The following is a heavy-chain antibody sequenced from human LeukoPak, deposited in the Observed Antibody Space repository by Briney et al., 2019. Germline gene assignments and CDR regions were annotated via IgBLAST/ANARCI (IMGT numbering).Heavy chain of an antibody. Sequence: SVKVSCKASGGTFSSYAISWVRQAPGQGLEWMGGIIPIFGTANYAQKFQGRVTITAGESTSTAYMELSSLRSEDTAVYYCARGPAYYYDSSGYYRFDYWGQGTLVTVSS. CDR2: IIPIFGTA. D-gene: IGHD3-22*01. CDR3: ARGPAYYYDSSGYYRFDY. CDR1: GGTFSSYA. V-gene: IGHV1-69*13. J-gene: IGHJ4*02.